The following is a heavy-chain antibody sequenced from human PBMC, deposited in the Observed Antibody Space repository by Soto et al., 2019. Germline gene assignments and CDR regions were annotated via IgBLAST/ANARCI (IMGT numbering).Heavy chain of an antibody. V-gene: IGHV4-39*01. CDR2: IYYGGNT. CDR1: GGSVSSRSYY. J-gene: IGHJ4*02. CDR3: ARHKDTSSRFLLPDY. Sequence: QLQLQESGPGLGKPSETLSLTCTVSGGSVSSRSYYWGWIRQPPGQALEWIGCIYYGGNTYYNPSLKSRVTISVATSKNQFSLRLTSVTAADTAVYYCARHKDTSSRFLLPDYWGQGTLVTVSS. D-gene: IGHD6-13*01.